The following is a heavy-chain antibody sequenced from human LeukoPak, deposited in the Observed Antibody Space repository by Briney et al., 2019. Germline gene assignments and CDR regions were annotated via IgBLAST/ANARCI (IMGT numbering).Heavy chain of an antibody. D-gene: IGHD2-21*01. Sequence: PGGSLRLSCAASGFTFSRYSMNGVGQARGKGVEGVSYISSVCSTIYYANSVKGRFTISRHNAKNSLYLQMNSLRAEDTAVYYCARDVCGCDCYSAFDIWGQGTMVTVSS. J-gene: IGHJ3*02. CDR3: ARDVCGCDCYSAFDI. CDR2: ISSVCSTI. CDR1: GFTFSRYS. V-gene: IGHV3-48*01.